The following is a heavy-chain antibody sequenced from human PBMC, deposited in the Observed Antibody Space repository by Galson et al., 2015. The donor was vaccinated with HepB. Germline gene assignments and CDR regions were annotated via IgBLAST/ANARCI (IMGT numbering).Heavy chain of an antibody. Sequence: SVKVSCKASGYTFTSYGISWVRQAPGQGLEWMGWISAYNGNTNYAQKLQGRVTMTTDTSTSTAYMELRSLRSDDTAVYYCARDRSGSFDWLLSRMYGMDVWGQGTTVTVSS. V-gene: IGHV1-18*04. D-gene: IGHD3-9*01. CDR3: ARDRSGSFDWLLSRMYGMDV. J-gene: IGHJ6*02. CDR2: ISAYNGNT. CDR1: GYTFTSYG.